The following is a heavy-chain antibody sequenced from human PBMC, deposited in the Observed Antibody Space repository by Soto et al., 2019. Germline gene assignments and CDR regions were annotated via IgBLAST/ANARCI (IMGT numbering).Heavy chain of an antibody. CDR2: IIPILGIA. Sequence: QVQLVQSGAEVNKHGSSVKVSCKASGGTFSSYTISWVRQAPGQGLEWMGRIIPILGIANYAQKFQGRVTITADKSTSTADMELSSLRSEDTAVDYCARGGRGTPLDYWGQGTLVTVSS. D-gene: IGHD1-26*01. J-gene: IGHJ4*02. CDR1: GGTFSSYT. CDR3: ARGGRGTPLDY. V-gene: IGHV1-69*02.